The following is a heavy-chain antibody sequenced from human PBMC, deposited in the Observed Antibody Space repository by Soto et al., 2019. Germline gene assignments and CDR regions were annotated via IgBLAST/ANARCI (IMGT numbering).Heavy chain of an antibody. Sequence: GGSLRLSCAASGFTFDDYAMHWVRQAPGKGLEWVSGISWNSGSIGYADSVKGRFTISRDNAKNSLYLQMNSLRAEDTALYYCAKDKLGQDYDFWSGYGNIDYWGQGTLVTVSS. J-gene: IGHJ4*02. CDR1: GFTFDDYA. V-gene: IGHV3-9*01. CDR2: ISWNSGSI. D-gene: IGHD3-3*01. CDR3: AKDKLGQDYDFWSGYGNIDY.